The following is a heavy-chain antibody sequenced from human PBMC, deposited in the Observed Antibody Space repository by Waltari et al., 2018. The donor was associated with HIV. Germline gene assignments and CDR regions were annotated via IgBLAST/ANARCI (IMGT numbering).Heavy chain of an antibody. J-gene: IGHJ4*02. CDR2: IWYDGSNK. V-gene: IGHV3-33*01. CDR1: GFTFTNYG. CDR3: ARDRGGSSSLVLDS. Sequence: QAQLVESGGGVVQPGRSLRLSCAASGFTFTNYGMHWVRQAPGKGLEWVAVIWYDGSNKYYADSVKGRFTISRDNSKNRLYLQMNSLRAEDTAVYYCARDRGGSSSLVLDSWGQGTLVTVSS. D-gene: IGHD6-6*01.